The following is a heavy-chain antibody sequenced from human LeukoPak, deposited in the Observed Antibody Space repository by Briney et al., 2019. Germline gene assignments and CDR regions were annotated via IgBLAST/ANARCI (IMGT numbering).Heavy chain of an antibody. J-gene: IGHJ6*02. CDR3: VGRPYYYYGMDV. Sequence: PGGSLRLSCAASGFTFSDSGIHWVRQAPGKGLEWVAVISYDGRNKHYADSVKGRFSISRDNSKNTLYLQMSSLRAEDTAIYYCVGRPYYYYGMDVWGQGTTVTVSS. CDR2: ISYDGRNK. V-gene: IGHV3-30*03. CDR1: GFTFSDSG.